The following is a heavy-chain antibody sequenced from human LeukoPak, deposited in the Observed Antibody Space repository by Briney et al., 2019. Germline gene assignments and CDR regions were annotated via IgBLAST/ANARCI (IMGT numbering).Heavy chain of an antibody. J-gene: IGHJ4*02. Sequence: PSETLSLTCTVSVGCISVYYWGCIWQPPGKGLEWIGYIYYSGITNYNPSLKSRVTISVDTSKNQFSLKLSSVAAAATGVYYCARGSRDTAVVHYFDYWGQGTLVTVSS. V-gene: IGHV4-59*01. CDR2: IYYSGIT. D-gene: IGHD5-18*01. CDR3: ARGSRDTAVVHYFDY. CDR1: VGCISVYY.